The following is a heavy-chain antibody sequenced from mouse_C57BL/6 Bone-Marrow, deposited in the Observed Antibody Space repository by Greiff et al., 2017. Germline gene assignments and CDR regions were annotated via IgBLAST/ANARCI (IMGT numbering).Heavy chain of an antibody. CDR1: GYTFTDYY. J-gene: IGHJ3*01. V-gene: IGHV1-19*01. Sequence: VQLKQSGPVLVKPGASVKMSCKASGYTFTDYYMNWVKQSHGKSLEWIGVINPYNGGTSYNQKFKGKATLTVDKSSSTAYMELNSLTSEDSAVYYCASYDYAWFAYWGQGTLVTVSA. CDR3: ASYDYAWFAY. CDR2: INPYNGGT. D-gene: IGHD2-4*01.